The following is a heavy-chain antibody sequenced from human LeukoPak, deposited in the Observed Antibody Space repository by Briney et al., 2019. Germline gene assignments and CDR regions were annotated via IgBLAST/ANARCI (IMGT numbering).Heavy chain of an antibody. CDR1: GYTFTSYD. V-gene: IGHV1-8*01. Sequence: GASGKVSCKASGYTFTSYDIDWVRQATGQGLGWMGWMNPNSGNTGYAQKFQGRVTMTRNTAISTAYMELSSLRSEDTAVYYCARGLRRSNYYGSWGQGTLVPVSS. D-gene: IGHD3-10*01. J-gene: IGHJ4*02. CDR3: ARGLRRSNYYGS. CDR2: MNPNSGNT.